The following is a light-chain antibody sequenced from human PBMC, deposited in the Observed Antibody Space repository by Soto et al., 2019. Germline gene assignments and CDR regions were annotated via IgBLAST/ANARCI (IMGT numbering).Light chain of an antibody. V-gene: IGKV3-20*01. J-gene: IGKJ1*01. CDR3: QQYDNSFRT. Sequence: EIVLTQSPGTLSLSPGERAKLSCRASQSISSNYLAWYQQKPGQAPRLLIYGASSRATVIPDRFSGSGSGTDFTLTISRLEPEDFAVYHCQQYDNSFRTFGQGTKVDIK. CDR1: QSISSNY. CDR2: GAS.